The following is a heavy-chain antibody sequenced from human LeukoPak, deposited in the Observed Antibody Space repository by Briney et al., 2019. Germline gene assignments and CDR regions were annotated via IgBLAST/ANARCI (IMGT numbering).Heavy chain of an antibody. CDR3: ARDCLPSGYDLYYYYYGMDV. V-gene: IGHV1-2*02. CDR1: GYTFTGYY. Sequence: ASVKVSCKASGYTFTGYYMHWVRQAPGQGLAWMGWINPNSGGTNYAQKFQGRVTMTRDTSISTAYMELSRLRSDDTAVYYCARDCLPSGYDLYYYYYGMDVWGQGTTVTVSS. D-gene: IGHD5-12*01. CDR2: INPNSGGT. J-gene: IGHJ6*02.